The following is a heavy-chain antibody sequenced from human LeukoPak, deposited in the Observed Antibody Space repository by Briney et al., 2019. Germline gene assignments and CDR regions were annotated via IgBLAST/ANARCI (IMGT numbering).Heavy chain of an antibody. D-gene: IGHD4-17*01. Sequence: GASVTVSCKASGGTFSSYAISWVRQAPGQGLEWMGGIIPIFGTANYAQKFQGRVTITTDESTSTAYMELSSLRSEDTAVYYCAREPGYGDYTNDYWGQGTLVTVSS. J-gene: IGHJ4*02. CDR3: AREPGYGDYTNDY. CDR1: GGTFSSYA. V-gene: IGHV1-69*05. CDR2: IIPIFGTA.